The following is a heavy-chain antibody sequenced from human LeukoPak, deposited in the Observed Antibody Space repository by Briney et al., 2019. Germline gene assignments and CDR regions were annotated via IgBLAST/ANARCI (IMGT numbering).Heavy chain of an antibody. CDR2: ITGSGGRT. D-gene: IGHD6-19*01. V-gene: IGHV3-23*01. CDR1: GFSFSSYA. J-gene: IGHJ4*02. Sequence: GGSLRLSCAASGFSFSSYALSWVRQAPGKGLAWVSSITGSGGRTYYADSVKGRFTISRDNSKSTLYLQMNSLSAEDSAVYYCAKGGVHSDSSGNDYWGQGTLVTVSS. CDR3: AKGGVHSDSSGNDY.